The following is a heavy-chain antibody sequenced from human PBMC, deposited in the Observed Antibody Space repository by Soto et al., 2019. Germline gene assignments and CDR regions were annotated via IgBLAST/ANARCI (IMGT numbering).Heavy chain of an antibody. CDR1: GFTFSSYG. CDR2: ISYDGRNK. V-gene: IGHV3-30*18. D-gene: IGHD3-10*01. J-gene: IGHJ6*02. CDR3: AKDPSGGAPTWLYGMDV. Sequence: QVQLVESGGGVVQPGRSLRLSCAASGFTFSSYGMHWVRQAPGKGLEWVAVISYDGRNKYYADSVKGRFTISRDNSKNTLYLQVTSLRDEDTAVYYCAKDPSGGAPTWLYGMDVWGQGTTVTVCS.